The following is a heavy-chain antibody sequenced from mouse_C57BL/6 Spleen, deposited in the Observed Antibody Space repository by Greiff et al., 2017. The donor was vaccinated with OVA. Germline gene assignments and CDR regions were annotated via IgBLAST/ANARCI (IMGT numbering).Heavy chain of an antibody. J-gene: IGHJ3*01. Sequence: VQLQQPGAELVMPGASVKLSCKASGYTFTSYWMHWVKQRPGQGLEWIGEIDPSDSYTNYNQKFKGKSTLTVDKSSSTAYMQLSSLTSEDSAVYYCAREGPYGPLFAYWGQGTLVTVSA. CDR1: GYTFTSYW. D-gene: IGHD1-1*02. V-gene: IGHV1-69*01. CDR2: IDPSDSYT. CDR3: AREGPYGPLFAY.